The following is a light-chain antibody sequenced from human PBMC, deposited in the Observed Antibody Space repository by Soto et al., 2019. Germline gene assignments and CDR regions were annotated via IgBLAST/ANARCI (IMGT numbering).Light chain of an antibody. CDR3: QQHINRLS. CDR1: QSVSNY. CDR2: DAS. V-gene: IGKV3-11*01. J-gene: IGKJ4*01. Sequence: EIVLTQSPATLSLSPGERATLSCRACQSVSNYLAWYQQKPGQAPRLLIHDASTRATGIPARFSGSGSGTDFTLTITTLEPEDFAVYYCQQHINRLSFGGGTKVDNK.